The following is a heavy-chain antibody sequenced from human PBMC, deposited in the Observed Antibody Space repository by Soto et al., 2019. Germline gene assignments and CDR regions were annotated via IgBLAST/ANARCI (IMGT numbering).Heavy chain of an antibody. J-gene: IGHJ4*02. Sequence: PGGSLRLSCAASGFTFSSYWMHWVRQVAGKGLVWVSRISGSGGSTNYADSVKGRFTISRDNSKNTLYLQMNSLRAEDTAVYYCAKFLSNYPDSSGWYGNFDYWGQGTLVTVSS. CDR3: AKFLSNYPDSSGWYGNFDY. D-gene: IGHD6-19*01. V-gene: IGHV3-23*01. CDR2: ISGSGGST. CDR1: GFTFSSYW.